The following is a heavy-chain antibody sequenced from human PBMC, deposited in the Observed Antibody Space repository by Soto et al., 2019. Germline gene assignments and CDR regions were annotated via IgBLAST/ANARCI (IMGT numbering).Heavy chain of an antibody. CDR1: GFTFSSYW. J-gene: IGHJ4*02. CDR2: IDSDGSST. Sequence: PGGSLRLSCAASGFTFSSYWMHWVRQAPGKGLVWVSRIDSDGSSTSYADSVKGRFTISRDNAKNTLYLQMNSLRAEDTAVYYCASELGYCSGGSCYFYLDYWGQGTLVTVSS. CDR3: ASELGYCSGGSCYFYLDY. D-gene: IGHD2-15*01. V-gene: IGHV3-74*01.